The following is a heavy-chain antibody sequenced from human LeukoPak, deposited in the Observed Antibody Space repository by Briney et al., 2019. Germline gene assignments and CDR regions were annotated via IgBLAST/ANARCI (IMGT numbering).Heavy chain of an antibody. J-gene: IGHJ4*02. Sequence: PSETLSLTCAVYGGSFSGYYWSWIRQPPGKGLEWIGEINHSGSTNYNPSLKSRVTISVDTSKNQFSLKLSSVTAADTAVYYCASRYDYVWGSYRYGFDYWGQGTLVTVSS. CDR3: ASRYDYVWGSYRYGFDY. V-gene: IGHV4-34*01. CDR1: GGSFSGYY. D-gene: IGHD3-16*02. CDR2: INHSGST.